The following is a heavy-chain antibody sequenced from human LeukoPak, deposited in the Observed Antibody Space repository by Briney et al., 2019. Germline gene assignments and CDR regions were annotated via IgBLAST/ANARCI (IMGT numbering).Heavy chain of an antibody. CDR2: IYSGGST. CDR1: GFIVSSDY. V-gene: IGHV3-53*01. CDR3: ARSDVNSGYDSSQSWLGGLYFDY. J-gene: IGHJ4*02. D-gene: IGHD5-12*01. Sequence: PGGSLRLSCAVSGFIVSSDYMSWVRQAPGKGLEWVSTIYSGGSTYYADSVKGRFTISRDNSKNTLYLQMNSLRAEDTAVYYCARSDVNSGYDSSQSWLGGLYFDYWGQGTLVTVSS.